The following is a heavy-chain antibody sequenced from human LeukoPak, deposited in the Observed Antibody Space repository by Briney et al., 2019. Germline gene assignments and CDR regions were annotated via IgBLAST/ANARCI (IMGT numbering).Heavy chain of an antibody. CDR2: IESEIDGGTT. V-gene: IGHV3-15*04. J-gene: IGHJ4*02. CDR3: TTGMGDY. Sequence: GGALRLSCAASGFAFSRAWMSWVRQAPGKGLEWVGRIESEIDGGTTDYAAPVKGRFTISRDDSKDTLFLQMNSLKSDDTAFYYCTTGMGDYWGQGTLVTVSS. CDR1: GFAFSRAW. D-gene: IGHD1-14*01.